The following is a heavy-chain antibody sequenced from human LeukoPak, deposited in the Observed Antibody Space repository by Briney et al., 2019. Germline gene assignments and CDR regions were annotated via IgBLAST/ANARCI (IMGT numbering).Heavy chain of an antibody. J-gene: IGHJ5*02. V-gene: IGHV3-30*18. D-gene: IGHD6-19*01. CDR3: AKGYSSGPGWFDP. CDR2: ISYDGSSK. Sequence: GSLRLSCAASGFTFSSYGMRWVRQAPGKGLEWVAVISYDGSSKYYADSVKGRFTISRDNSKNTLYLQMNSLRAEDTAVYYWAKGYSSGPGWFDPWGQGTLVTVSS. CDR1: GFTFSSYG.